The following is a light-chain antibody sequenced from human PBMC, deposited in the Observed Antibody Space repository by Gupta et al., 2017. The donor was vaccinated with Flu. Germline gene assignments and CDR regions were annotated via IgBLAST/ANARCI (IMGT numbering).Light chain of an antibody. CDR3: QQYYGVPVT. CDR1: QTVLSSSDNKNY. Sequence: NYKSSQTVLSSSDNKNYLAWFQQKAGHPPKLLIYWASSRQSGVPDRFSGSGSGTDFTLTISGLQAEDVGVYYCQQYYGVPVTFGGGTKVEI. J-gene: IGKJ4*01. V-gene: IGKV4-1*01. CDR2: WAS.